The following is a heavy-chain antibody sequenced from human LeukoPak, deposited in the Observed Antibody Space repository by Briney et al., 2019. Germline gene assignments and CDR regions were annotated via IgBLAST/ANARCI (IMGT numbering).Heavy chain of an antibody. D-gene: IGHD5-18*01. CDR1: GFTSSSYG. CDR3: AKAAAAMAVYGMDV. V-gene: IGHV3-30*18. J-gene: IGHJ6*02. CDR2: ISYDGSNK. Sequence: GGSLRLSCAASGFTSSSYGLHWVRQAPGKGLEWVAVISYDGSNKYYADSVKGRFTISRDNSKNTLYLQMNSLRAEDTAVYYCAKAAAAMAVYGMDVWGQGTTVTVSS.